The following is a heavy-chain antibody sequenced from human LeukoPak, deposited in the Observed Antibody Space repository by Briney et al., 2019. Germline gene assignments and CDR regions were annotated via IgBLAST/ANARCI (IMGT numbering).Heavy chain of an antibody. J-gene: IGHJ4*01. CDR2: ISYDGSNK. V-gene: IGHV3-30-3*01. CDR1: GFTFSSYA. Sequence: GGSLRLSCAASGFTFSSYAMHWVRQAPGKGLEWVAVISYDGSNKYYADSVKGRFTISRDNSKNTLYLQMNSLRAEDTAVYYCAREVTVTGGLKDWGQEPWSPSPQ. D-gene: IGHD4-17*01. CDR3: AREVTVTGGLKD.